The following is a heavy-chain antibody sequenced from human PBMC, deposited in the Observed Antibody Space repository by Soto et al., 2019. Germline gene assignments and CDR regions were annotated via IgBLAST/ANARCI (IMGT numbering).Heavy chain of an antibody. V-gene: IGHV3-11*01. D-gene: IGHD2-2*01. CDR2: ISSSGSTI. Sequence: QVQLVESGGGLVKPGGSLRLSCAASGFTFSDYYMSWIRQAPGKGLEWVSYISSSGSTIYYADSEKGRFTNSRDNAKNSLSLHMNSLRAEDPAVYYCASGRSCSSTTCHVGPGAVWGQGTTVTVSS. CDR3: ASGRSCSSTTCHVGPGAV. J-gene: IGHJ6*02. CDR1: GFTFSDYY.